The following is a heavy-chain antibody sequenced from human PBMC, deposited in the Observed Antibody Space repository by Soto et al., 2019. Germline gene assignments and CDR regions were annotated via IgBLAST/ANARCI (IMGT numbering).Heavy chain of an antibody. J-gene: IGHJ5*02. CDR2: ISLYSDGT. D-gene: IGHD2-2*01. Sequence: QVQLVQSGGEVKRPGASVKVSCKTSGYTFSNYGITWVRQAPGQPLEWLGWISLYSDGTNYAQKFQGRVSMTTDTSTPTAYMKLRSLRSDDTAVYYCARVVPGAEAWFGPWGQGTLVTVSS. CDR1: GYTFSNYG. V-gene: IGHV1-18*01. CDR3: ARVVPGAEAWFGP.